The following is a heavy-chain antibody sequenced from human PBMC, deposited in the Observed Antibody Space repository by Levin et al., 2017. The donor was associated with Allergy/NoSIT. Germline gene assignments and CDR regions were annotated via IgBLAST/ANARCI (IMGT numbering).Heavy chain of an antibody. CDR2: INHSGST. D-gene: IGHD4-17*01. V-gene: IGHV4-34*01. J-gene: IGHJ3*02. CDR1: GGSFSGYY. CDR3: ARGRNSQTTVTTGGAFDI. Sequence: PSETLSLTCAVYGGSFSGYYWSWIRQPPGKGLEWIGEINHSGSTNYNPSLKSRVTISVDTSKNQFSLKLSSVTAADTAVYYCARGRNSQTTVTTGGAFDIWGQGTMVTVSS.